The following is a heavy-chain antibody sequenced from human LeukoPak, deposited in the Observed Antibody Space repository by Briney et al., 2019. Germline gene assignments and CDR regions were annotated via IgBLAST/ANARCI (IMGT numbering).Heavy chain of an antibody. V-gene: IGHV5-51*07. CDR3: AIPPGYCGNDCSFDH. J-gene: IGHJ4*02. D-gene: IGHD2-21*02. CDR2: IYPGDYET. CDR1: VYSFSNYW. Sequence: GESLKISCEGSVYSFSNYWIGWVHQMPGKGLEWMGIIYPGDYETRYSPSFQGLVTISVDKSISTAYLQWSSLKASDTAMYYCAIPPGYCGNDCSFDHWGQGTLFTVSS.